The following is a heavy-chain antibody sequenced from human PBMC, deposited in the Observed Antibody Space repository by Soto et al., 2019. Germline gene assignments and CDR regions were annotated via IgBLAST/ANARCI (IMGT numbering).Heavy chain of an antibody. V-gene: IGHV3-74*01. CDR2: INGDGTTT. D-gene: IGHD2-21*01. J-gene: IGHJ6*02. Sequence: EVQLVESGGGLVQPGGSLRLSCAASGITFTNYWIHWVRQVPGKGLMWISRINGDGTTTNYADSVKGRFAISRDNARNTVYLQVSSLRVEDSALYYCERGIPGYYGRDVWGHGTTFTVSS. CDR1: GITFTNYW. CDR3: ERGIPGYYGRDV.